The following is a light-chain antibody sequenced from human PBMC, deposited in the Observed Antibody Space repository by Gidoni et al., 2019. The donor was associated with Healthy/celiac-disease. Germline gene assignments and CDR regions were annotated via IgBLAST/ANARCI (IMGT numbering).Light chain of an antibody. CDR3: QQYGSSPCS. Sequence: EIVLTQSPGTLSLYPGERATLSCRASQSVSSSYLAWYQQKPGQAPSLLIYGASSRATGIPDRFSGSGSGTDFTLTISRLEPEDFAVYYCQQYGSSPCSFGQGTKLEIK. V-gene: IGKV3-20*01. J-gene: IGKJ2*04. CDR1: QSVSSSY. CDR2: GAS.